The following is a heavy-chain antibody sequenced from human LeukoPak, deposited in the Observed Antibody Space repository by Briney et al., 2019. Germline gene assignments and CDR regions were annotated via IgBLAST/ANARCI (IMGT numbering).Heavy chain of an antibody. V-gene: IGHV4-34*01. CDR2: INHSGST. CDR1: GGSFSGYY. J-gene: IGHJ5*02. CDR3: ARGVTPYIAARLFYWFDP. Sequence: SETLSLTCAVYGGSFSGYYWSWIRQPPGKGLEWIGEINHSGSTNYNPSLKSRVTISVDTSKNQFSLKLSSVTAADTAVYYCARGVTPYIAARLFYWFDPWGQGTLVTVSS. D-gene: IGHD6-6*01.